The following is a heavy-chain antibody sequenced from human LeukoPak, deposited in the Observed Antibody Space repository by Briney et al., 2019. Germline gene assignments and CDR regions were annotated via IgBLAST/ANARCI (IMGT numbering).Heavy chain of an antibody. Sequence: GGSLRLSCAASEFTFSTYAMSWVRQAPGKGLEWVSTISGSGGTTLYADSVKGRFTISRDNSKNTLYLQMNSLRAEDTAVYYCAKWGDYDILTGYYDSDYWGQGTLVTVSS. CDR3: AKWGDYDILTGYYDSDY. D-gene: IGHD3-9*01. CDR2: ISGSGGTT. CDR1: EFTFSTYA. J-gene: IGHJ4*02. V-gene: IGHV3-23*01.